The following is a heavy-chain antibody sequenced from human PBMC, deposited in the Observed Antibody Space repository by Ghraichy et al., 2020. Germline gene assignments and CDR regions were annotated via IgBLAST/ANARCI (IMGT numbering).Heavy chain of an antibody. J-gene: IGHJ4*01. V-gene: IGHV3-30*04. Sequence: GGSLRLSCAASGFTFSSYAMHWVRQAPGKGLEWVAVISYDGSNKYYADSVKGRFTISRDNSKNTLYLQMNGLRAEDTAVYYFARDYRSGYSSGWYGGGFDYW. D-gene: IGHD6-19*01. CDR2: ISYDGSNK. CDR1: GFTFSSYA. CDR3: ARDYRSGYSSGWYGGGFDY.